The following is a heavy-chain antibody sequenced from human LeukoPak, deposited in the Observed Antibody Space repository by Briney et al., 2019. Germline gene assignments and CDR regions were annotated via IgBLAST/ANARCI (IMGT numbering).Heavy chain of an antibody. D-gene: IGHD2-2*01. J-gene: IGHJ4*02. Sequence: GGSLRLSCAASGFTFSTYGMHWVRQAPGKGLEWVAFIRYDGNNKYYADFVKGRFTISRDNSKNTVYLHMNSLRTEDTAVYYCAKIEGKYQLANVPDHWGQGTLVTVSS. CDR3: AKIEGKYQLANVPDH. V-gene: IGHV3-30*02. CDR2: IRYDGNNK. CDR1: GFTFSTYG.